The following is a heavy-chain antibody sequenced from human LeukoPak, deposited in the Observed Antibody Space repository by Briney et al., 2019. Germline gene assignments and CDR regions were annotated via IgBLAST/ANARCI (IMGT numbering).Heavy chain of an antibody. V-gene: IGHV4-34*01. CDR1: GGSFSGYY. CDR2: INHSGST. J-gene: IGHJ4*02. CDR3: ARPNYDFWYAYFDY. Sequence: PSETLSLTCAVYGGSFSGYYWSWIRQPPGKGLEWIGEINHSGSTNYNPSLRSRVTISVDTSKNQFSLKLSSVTAADTAVYYYARPNYDFWYAYFDYWGQGTLVTVSS. D-gene: IGHD3-3*01.